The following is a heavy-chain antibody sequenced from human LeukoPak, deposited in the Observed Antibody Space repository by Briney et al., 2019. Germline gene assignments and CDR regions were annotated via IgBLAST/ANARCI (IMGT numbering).Heavy chain of an antibody. Sequence: GESLKISCKGSGYSFSTYWIAWVRQMPGKGLEWMGNIYPGDSDTRYSPPFQGQVTISADKSISTAYLQWSSLKASDTAIYYCARQGCSSSSCYTFDYWGQGTLVTVSS. CDR3: ARQGCSSSSCYTFDY. J-gene: IGHJ4*02. V-gene: IGHV5-51*01. CDR1: GYSFSTYW. CDR2: IYPGDSDT. D-gene: IGHD2-2*02.